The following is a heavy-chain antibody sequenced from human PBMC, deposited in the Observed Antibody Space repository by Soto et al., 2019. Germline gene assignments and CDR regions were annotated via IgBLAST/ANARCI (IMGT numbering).Heavy chain of an antibody. D-gene: IGHD6-13*01. Sequence: EVQLLGSGGGLVQPGGSLRLSCAASGFTFSSYAMSWVRQAPGKGLEWVSAISGSGVSTYYADSVKGRFTISRDNSKYTLYLQMNSLRAEDTAVYYCAKEHHYSSSWSEFDYWGQGTLVTVSS. J-gene: IGHJ4*02. V-gene: IGHV3-23*01. CDR2: ISGSGVST. CDR1: GFTFSSYA. CDR3: AKEHHYSSSWSEFDY.